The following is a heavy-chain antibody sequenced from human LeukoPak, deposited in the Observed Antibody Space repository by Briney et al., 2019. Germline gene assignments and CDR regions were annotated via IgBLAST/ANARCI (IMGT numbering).Heavy chain of an antibody. D-gene: IGHD5-18*01. CDR2: IRNDGNKK. CDR1: GFTFTDYW. CDR3: VKVDT. Sequence: GGSLRLSCTTSGFTFTDYWMTWVRQAPGKGLEWVAFIRNDGNKKNYAESVKGRFTISRDNSKNTLYLQMDSLSAEDTAVYYCVKVDTWGQGTLVTVSS. J-gene: IGHJ4*02. V-gene: IGHV3-30*02.